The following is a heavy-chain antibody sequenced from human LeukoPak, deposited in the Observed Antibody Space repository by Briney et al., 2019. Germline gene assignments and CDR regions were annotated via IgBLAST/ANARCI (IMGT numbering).Heavy chain of an antibody. CDR3: ARVSAVAGYYGMDV. CDR1: GGSISSSNW. CDR2: IYHSGST. D-gene: IGHD6-19*01. Sequence: PSETLSLTCAVSGGSISSSNWWSWVRQPPGKGLEWIGEIYHSGSTNYNPFLKSRVTISVDKSKNQFSLKLSSVTAADTAVYYCARVSAVAGYYGMDVWGQGTTVTVSS. J-gene: IGHJ6*02. V-gene: IGHV4-4*02.